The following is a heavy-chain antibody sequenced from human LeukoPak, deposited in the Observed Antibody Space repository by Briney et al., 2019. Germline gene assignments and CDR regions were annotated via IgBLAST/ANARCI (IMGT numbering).Heavy chain of an antibody. D-gene: IGHD3-10*01. J-gene: IGHJ6*03. Sequence: SETLSLTCTVSGGSISSYYWSWIRQPPEKGLEWIGYIYTSGSTNYHPSLKGRVTISVDTSKNQFSLKLNSVTAADTAVYYCARLDRFGANYYYMDVWGKGTSVTVSS. V-gene: IGHV4-4*09. CDR1: GGSISSYY. CDR3: ARLDRFGANYYYMDV. CDR2: IYTSGST.